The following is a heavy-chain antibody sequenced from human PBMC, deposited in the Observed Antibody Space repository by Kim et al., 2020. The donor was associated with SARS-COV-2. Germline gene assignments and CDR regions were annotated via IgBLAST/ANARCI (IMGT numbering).Heavy chain of an antibody. CDR2: LKSGVHSDTA. CDR3: ARGTVTQWTFFDL. CDR1: GFTFGDFS. D-gene: IGHD4-17*01. Sequence: GGSLRLSCRGSGFTFGDFSLSWVRQAPGKGLEWIGLLKSGVHSDTAEYAASVRGSISISRDDFNSIAYLQIHSLEPDDTCVYFCARGTVTQWTFFDLWGPGSHVSVSS. V-gene: IGHV3-49*04. J-gene: IGHJ4*02.